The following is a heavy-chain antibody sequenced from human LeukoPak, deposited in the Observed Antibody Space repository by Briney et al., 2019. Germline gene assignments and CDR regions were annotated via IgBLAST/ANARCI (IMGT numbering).Heavy chain of an antibody. J-gene: IGHJ4*02. CDR2: IYYSGST. Sequence: SETLSLTCTVSGGSISGDYYWSWIRQPPGKGLEWIGYIYYSGSTYYNPSLRSRLTISLDTSKNHFSLKLSSVTAADAAVYYCAACLRGGNCFSFDYWGRGTLVTVSS. D-gene: IGHD2-21*02. CDR3: AACLRGGNCFSFDY. CDR1: GGSISGDYY. V-gene: IGHV4-30-4*01.